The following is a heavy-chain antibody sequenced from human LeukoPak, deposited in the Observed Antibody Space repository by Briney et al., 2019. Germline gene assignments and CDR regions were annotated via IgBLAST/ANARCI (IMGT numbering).Heavy chain of an antibody. D-gene: IGHD6-13*01. Sequence: SQTLSLTCAISGDSVSSNSTTWIWIRQSPSRGLEWLGRTYYRSKWHNDYAVSVKSRLTFTPDTSKNQFSLQLNSVITEDTAVYYCVRVIAATGYFLQWAQETVVTLSS. CDR3: VRVIAATGYFLQ. V-gene: IGHV6-1*01. CDR1: GDSVSSNSTT. J-gene: IGHJ4*02. CDR2: TYYRSKWHN.